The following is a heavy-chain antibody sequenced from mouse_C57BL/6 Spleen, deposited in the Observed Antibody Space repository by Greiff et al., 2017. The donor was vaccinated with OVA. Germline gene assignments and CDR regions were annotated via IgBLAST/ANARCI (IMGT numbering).Heavy chain of an antibody. Sequence: VKLMESGAELVRPGASVTLSCKASGYTFTDYEMHWVKQTPVHGLEWIGAIDPETGGTAYNQKFKGKAILTADKSSSTAYMELRSLTSEDSAVYYCTRIYDGYLDFFAYWGQGTLVTVSA. CDR3: TRIYDGYLDFFAY. CDR1: GYTFTDYE. CDR2: IDPETGGT. J-gene: IGHJ3*01. V-gene: IGHV1-15*01. D-gene: IGHD2-3*01.